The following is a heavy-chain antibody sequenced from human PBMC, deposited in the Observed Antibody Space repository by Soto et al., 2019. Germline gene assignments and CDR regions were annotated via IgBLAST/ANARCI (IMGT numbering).Heavy chain of an antibody. V-gene: IGHV4-34*01. CDR3: ARERYDSSGYYYVVAAYFDY. Sequence: SETLSLTCSVCGGSVSSNIYYWTWIRQPPGKGLEWIGEINHSGSTNYNPSLKSRVTISVDTSKNQFSLKLSSVTAADTAVYYCARERYDSSGYYYVVAAYFDYWGQGTLVTVSS. D-gene: IGHD3-22*01. CDR2: INHSGST. CDR1: GGSVSSNIYY. J-gene: IGHJ4*02.